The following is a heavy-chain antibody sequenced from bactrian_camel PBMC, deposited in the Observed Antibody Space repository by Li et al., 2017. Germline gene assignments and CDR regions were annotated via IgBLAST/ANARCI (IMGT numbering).Heavy chain of an antibody. CDR2: IYTFGRTT. CDR1: GNTYNLNC. Sequence: HVQLVESGGGSVPPGGSVRLSCAASGNTYNLNCLGWFRQAPGMEREQVAVFIYTFGRTTRYADSVKGRFTISQDMDKKTMYLQLDNLEPEDSAMYYCAAQALDLWYRGNFKYWGQGTQVTVS. J-gene: IGHJ4*01. CDR3: AAQALDLWYRGNFKY. D-gene: IGHD2*01. V-gene: IGHV3S54*01.